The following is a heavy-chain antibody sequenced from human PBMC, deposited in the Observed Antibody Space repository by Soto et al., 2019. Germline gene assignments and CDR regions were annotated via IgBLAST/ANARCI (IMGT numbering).Heavy chain of an antibody. V-gene: IGHV4-59*01. CDR1: GASMSPYY. Sequence: KPSETLSLTCTVSGASMSPYYWSWIRQPPGKGLEWIGYIYYSGNTDSNPSLKSRVTISMDTSKNQLSLKLSSVTAEDTAMYYCARVMSRGISLSMDVWGQGTTVTVSS. J-gene: IGHJ6*02. CDR3: ARVMSRGISLSMDV. CDR2: IYYSGNT. D-gene: IGHD3-16*01.